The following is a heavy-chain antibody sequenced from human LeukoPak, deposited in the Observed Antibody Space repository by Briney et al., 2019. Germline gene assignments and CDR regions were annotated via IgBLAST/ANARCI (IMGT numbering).Heavy chain of an antibody. CDR3: AREQTPPNYDFWSGYYTYFDY. CDR2: ISYDGSNK. V-gene: IGHV3-30*01. Sequence: GGSLRLSCVASGFTFSSYAMHWVRQAPGKGLEWVAVISYDGSNKYYADSVKGRFTISRDNSKNTLYLQMNSLRAEDTAVYYCAREQTPPNYDFWSGYYTYFDYWGQGTLVTVSS. CDR1: GFTFSSYA. J-gene: IGHJ4*02. D-gene: IGHD3-3*01.